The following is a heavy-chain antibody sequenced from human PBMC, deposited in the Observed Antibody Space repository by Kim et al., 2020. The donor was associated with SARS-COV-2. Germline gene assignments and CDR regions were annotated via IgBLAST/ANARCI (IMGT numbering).Heavy chain of an antibody. CDR2: GST. V-gene: IGHV1-46*01. D-gene: IGHD1-1*01. CDR3: ARDLEGFDY. J-gene: IGHJ4*02. Sequence: GSTSYAKNFQGRVTMTSDTSTTTVYMELSSLRSDDTAMYYCARDLEGFDYWGQGTLVTVSS.